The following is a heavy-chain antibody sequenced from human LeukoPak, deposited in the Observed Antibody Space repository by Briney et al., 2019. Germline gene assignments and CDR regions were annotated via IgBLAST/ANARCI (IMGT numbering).Heavy chain of an antibody. CDR1: GFTFSSYA. Sequence: PGGSLRLSCAASGFTFSSYAMLWVRQAPGKGLEWVAVISYDGSNKYYADSVKGRFTISRDNSKNTLYLQMNSLRAEDTAVYYCARDLVKAAGRFDAFDIWGQGTMVTVSS. V-gene: IGHV3-30*04. CDR2: ISYDGSNK. D-gene: IGHD6-13*01. CDR3: ARDLVKAAGRFDAFDI. J-gene: IGHJ3*02.